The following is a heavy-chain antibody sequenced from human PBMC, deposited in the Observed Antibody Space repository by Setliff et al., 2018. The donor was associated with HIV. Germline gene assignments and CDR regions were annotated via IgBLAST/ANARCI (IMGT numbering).Heavy chain of an antibody. CDR3: ARAEMATIVAFDI. CDR1: GGSITGYY. V-gene: IGHV4-59*01. D-gene: IGHD5-12*01. J-gene: IGHJ3*02. Sequence: PSETLSLTCTVSGGSITGYYWSWIRQPPGKGLEWIGWIYYSGNTRYNPSLKSRVTISLDTSKNRFSLQLTSVTAADTAVYYCARAEMATIVAFDIWGQGTMVTV. CDR2: IYYSGNT.